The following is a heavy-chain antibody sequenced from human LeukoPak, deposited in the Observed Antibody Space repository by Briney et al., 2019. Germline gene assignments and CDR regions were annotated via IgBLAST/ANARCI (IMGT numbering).Heavy chain of an antibody. CDR3: AREIVAALDY. CDR1: GFTFSSYA. CDR2: ISYDGSNK. J-gene: IGHJ4*02. V-gene: IGHV3-30*01. Sequence: GGSLRLSCAASGFTFSSYAMHWVRQAPGKGLEWVAVISYDGSNKYYADSVKGRFTISRDNSKNTLYLQMNGQRAEDTAVYYCAREIVAALDYWGQGTLVTVSS. D-gene: IGHD6-13*01.